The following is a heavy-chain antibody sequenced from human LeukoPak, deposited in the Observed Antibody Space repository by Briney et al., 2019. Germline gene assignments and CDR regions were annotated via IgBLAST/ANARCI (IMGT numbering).Heavy chain of an antibody. CDR1: GGSISSYY. D-gene: IGHD6-19*01. CDR2: IYSRGST. CDR3: ARDPMAGTFRAFDS. V-gene: IGHV4-4*07. J-gene: IGHJ3*02. Sequence: SETLSLTRTVSGGSISSYYWSWIRQPAGKGLEWIGRIYSRGSTNYNPSLQSRVTMSVDTSKNQISLKLNSVTAADTAVYYCARDPMAGTFRAFDSWGQGTMVTVSS.